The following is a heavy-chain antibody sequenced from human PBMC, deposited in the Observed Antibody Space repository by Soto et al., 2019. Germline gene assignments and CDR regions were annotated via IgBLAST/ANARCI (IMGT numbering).Heavy chain of an antibody. Sequence: QVQLQQWGAGLLKPSETLSLTCAVYGGSFSGYYWSWIRQPPGKGLEWIGEINHSGSTNYNPSLKSRVTISVDPSKNQFSLKLSSVTAADTAVYYCARGLLPTFGANFDYWGQGTLVTVSS. V-gene: IGHV4-34*01. J-gene: IGHJ4*02. CDR2: INHSGST. CDR3: ARGLLPTFGANFDY. D-gene: IGHD3-16*01. CDR1: GGSFSGYY.